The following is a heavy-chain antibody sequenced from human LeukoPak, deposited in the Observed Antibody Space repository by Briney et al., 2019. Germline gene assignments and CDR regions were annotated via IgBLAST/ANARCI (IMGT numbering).Heavy chain of an antibody. CDR1: GFTFSSYG. V-gene: IGHV3-30*03. CDR3: ARDGGIALPFDY. Sequence: GGSLRLSCAASGFTFSSYGMHWVRQAPGKGLEWGAVISYDGSNKYYADSVKGRFTISRDNSKNTLYLQMNSLRAEDAAVYYCARDGGIALPFDYWGQGTLVTVSS. CDR2: ISYDGSNK. J-gene: IGHJ4*02. D-gene: IGHD6-13*01.